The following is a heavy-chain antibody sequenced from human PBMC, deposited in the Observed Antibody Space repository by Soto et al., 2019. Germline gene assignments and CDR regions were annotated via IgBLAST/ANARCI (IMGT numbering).Heavy chain of an antibody. Sequence: SETLSLTCTVSGGSISSGGYYWSWIRQHPGKGLEWIGYIYYSGSTYYNPSLQSRVTMSLGTSKNQFSLKLTSVTAADTAIYYCARGCSGGSCPDSWGRGTLVTVS. CDR3: ARGCSGGSCPDS. CDR1: GGSISSGGYY. CDR2: IYYSGST. J-gene: IGHJ5*01. V-gene: IGHV4-31*03. D-gene: IGHD2-15*01.